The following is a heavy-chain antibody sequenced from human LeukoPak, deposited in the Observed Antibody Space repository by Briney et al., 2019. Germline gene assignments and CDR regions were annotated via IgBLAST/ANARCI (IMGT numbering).Heavy chain of an antibody. V-gene: IGHV3-21*04. J-gene: IGHJ2*01. CDR2: ISSSSSYI. Sequence: GGSLRLSCAASGFTFSSYSMNWVRQAPGKGLEWVSSISSSSSYIYYADSVKGRFTISRDNAKNSLYLQMNSLRAEDTAVYYCARRDRRAAGTLGVYWYFDLWGRGTLVTVSS. CDR3: ARRDRRAAGTLGVYWYFDL. CDR1: GFTFSSYS. D-gene: IGHD6-13*01.